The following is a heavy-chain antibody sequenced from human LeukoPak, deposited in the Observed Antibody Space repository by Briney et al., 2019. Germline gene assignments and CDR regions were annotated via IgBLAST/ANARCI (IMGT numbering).Heavy chain of an antibody. D-gene: IGHD2-21*01. CDR3: ARQIVSGSMGCDF. V-gene: IGHV1-2*02. CDR1: AYTFSGYY. J-gene: IGHJ4*02. CDR2: INFNSGGK. Sequence: EASVKVSCKASAYTFSGYYIHWVRQAPGQGLEGMGWINFNSGGKIFAEKFQDRVTMARDTSISTAYMELSRLRSDDTAVYYCARQIVSGSMGCDFWGQGTLVTVSS.